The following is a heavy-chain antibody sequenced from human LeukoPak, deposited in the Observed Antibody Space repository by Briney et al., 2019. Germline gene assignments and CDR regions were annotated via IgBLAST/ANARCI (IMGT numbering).Heavy chain of an antibody. V-gene: IGHV3-23*01. J-gene: IGHJ4*02. Sequence: PGGSLRLSCAASGFTLSSYAMSWVRQAPGKGLEWVSSVSSSGRNTYYADSVKGRFTISRDNSENTVYLQMSSLRAEDTAVYYCAKRDRPCSGDCSAPYYFDYWGPGTLVTVSS. CDR3: AKRDRPCSGDCSAPYYFDY. CDR2: VSSSGRNT. D-gene: IGHD2-21*02. CDR1: GFTLSSYA.